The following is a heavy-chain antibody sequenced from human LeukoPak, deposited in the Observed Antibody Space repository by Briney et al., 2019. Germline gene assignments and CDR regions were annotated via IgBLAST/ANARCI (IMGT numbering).Heavy chain of an antibody. CDR2: IYPGDSDT. D-gene: IGHD6-6*01. J-gene: IGHJ6*03. Sequence: GESLKISCKGSGYSFISYWIGWVRQMPGKGLEWMGIIYPGDSDTRYSPSFQGQVTISADKSISTAYLQWSSLKASDTAMYYCARGGRSSSRYYYYYMDVWGKGTTVTVSS. V-gene: IGHV5-51*01. CDR1: GYSFISYW. CDR3: ARGGRSSSRYYYYYMDV.